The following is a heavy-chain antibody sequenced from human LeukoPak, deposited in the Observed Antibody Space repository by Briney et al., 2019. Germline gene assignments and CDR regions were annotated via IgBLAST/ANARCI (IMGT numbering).Heavy chain of an antibody. CDR1: GFTFSSYW. V-gene: IGHV3-30*03. D-gene: IGHD1-26*01. CDR2: ISYDGSNK. Sequence: GSLRLSCAASGFTFSSYWMSWVRQAPGKGLEWVAVISYDGSNKYYADSVKGRFTISRDNSKNTLYLQMNSLRAEDTAVYYCARLRGLYSDTNRYQTALDCWGQGTLVTVSS. J-gene: IGHJ4*02. CDR3: ARLRGLYSDTNRYQTALDC.